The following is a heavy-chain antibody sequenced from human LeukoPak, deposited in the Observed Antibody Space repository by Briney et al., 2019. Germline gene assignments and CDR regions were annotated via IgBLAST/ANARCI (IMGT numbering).Heavy chain of an antibody. J-gene: IGHJ4*02. Sequence: SETLSLTRTVSGYSISSGYYWGWIRQPPGKGLEWIGSIYHSGSTYYNPSLKSRVTISVDTSKNQYSLKLSSVTAADTAVYYCARGKEQWLSTGGFDYWGQGTLVTVSS. V-gene: IGHV4-38-2*02. CDR2: IYHSGST. CDR3: ARGKEQWLSTGGFDY. D-gene: IGHD6-19*01. CDR1: GYSISSGYY.